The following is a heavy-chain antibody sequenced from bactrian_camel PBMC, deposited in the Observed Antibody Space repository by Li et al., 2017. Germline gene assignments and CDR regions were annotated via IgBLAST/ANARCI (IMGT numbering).Heavy chain of an antibody. CDR3: AADRCYPGWSRTGDEFPY. V-gene: IGHV3S67*01. CDR1: RYEYSNYC. D-gene: IGHD2*01. J-gene: IGHJ4*01. CDR2: IDSDGST. Sequence: GGSVQAGGTLRLSCEALRYEYSNYCMGWFRQAPGKERQRVATIDSDGSTDYADSVKGRFTISRDSVDGTLWLQMNDLKPEDTAMYYCAADRCYPGWSRTGDEFPYWGRGTQVTVS.